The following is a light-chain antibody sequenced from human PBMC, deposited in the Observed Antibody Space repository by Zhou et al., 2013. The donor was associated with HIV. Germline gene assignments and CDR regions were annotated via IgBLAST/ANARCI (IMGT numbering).Light chain of an antibody. CDR3: QQYGSSPLCS. V-gene: IGKV3-20*01. J-gene: IGKJ2*04. Sequence: EIVLTQSPGTLSLSPGERATLSCRASQSVSSSYLAWYQQKPGQAPRLLIYGASSRATGIPDRFSGSGSGTDFTLTISRLEPEDFAVYYCQQYGSSPLCSFGQGTKLEL. CDR2: GAS. CDR1: QSVSSSY.